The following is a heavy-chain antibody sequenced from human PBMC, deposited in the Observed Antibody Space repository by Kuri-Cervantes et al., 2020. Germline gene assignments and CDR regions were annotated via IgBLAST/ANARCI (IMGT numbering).Heavy chain of an antibody. J-gene: IGHJ3*02. Sequence: GESLKISCAASGFTFSSYAMHWVRQAPGKGREWVAVISYDGSNKYYADSVKGRFTISRDNAKNSLYLQMNSLRAEDTAVYYCARDAAFYYYDILTGPKVDAFDIWGQGTMVTVSS. CDR3: ARDAAFYYYDILTGPKVDAFDI. D-gene: IGHD3-9*01. CDR2: ISYDGSNK. CDR1: GFTFSSYA. V-gene: IGHV3-30-3*01.